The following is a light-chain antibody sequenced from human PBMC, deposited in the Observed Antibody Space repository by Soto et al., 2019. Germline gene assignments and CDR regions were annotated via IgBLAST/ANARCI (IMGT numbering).Light chain of an antibody. Sequence: DIQMTQSPSSLSASVGDRVTITCRASQSFDKYLNWYQQKPGKAPKLLIYAASSLQSGVPSRFSGSGSGTDFTLTISTLQPEDFATYYCQQSHSIPWTFGQGTKVEF. CDR1: QSFDKY. CDR3: QQSHSIPWT. CDR2: AAS. J-gene: IGKJ1*01. V-gene: IGKV1-39*01.